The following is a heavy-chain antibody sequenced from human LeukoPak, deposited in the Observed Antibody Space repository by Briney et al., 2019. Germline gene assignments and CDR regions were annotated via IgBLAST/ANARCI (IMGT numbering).Heavy chain of an antibody. CDR3: ASIAAAGYNWFDP. CDR1: GYTFTGYY. V-gene: IGHV1-2*02. Sequence: ASVKVSCKASGYTFTGYYMHWVRQAPGQGLEWMGWINPNSGGTNYAQKFQGRVTMTRDTSISTAYMKLSRLRSDDTAVYYCASIAAAGYNWFDPWGQGTLVTVSS. J-gene: IGHJ5*02. D-gene: IGHD6-13*01. CDR2: INPNSGGT.